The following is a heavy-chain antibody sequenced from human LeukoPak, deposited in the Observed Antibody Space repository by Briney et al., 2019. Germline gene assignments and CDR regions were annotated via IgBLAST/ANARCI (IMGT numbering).Heavy chain of an antibody. D-gene: IGHD3-22*01. Sequence: QAGGSLRLSCAASGFTFSSYAMSWVRQAPGKGLEWVSALSGSGGSTYYADSVKGRFTISRDNSKNTLYLQMNSLRAEDTAVYYCAKAVGGYYDSSGYYYYYGMDVWGQGTTVTVSS. CDR3: AKAVGGYYDSSGYYYYYGMDV. CDR1: GFTFSSYA. J-gene: IGHJ6*02. CDR2: LSGSGGST. V-gene: IGHV3-23*01.